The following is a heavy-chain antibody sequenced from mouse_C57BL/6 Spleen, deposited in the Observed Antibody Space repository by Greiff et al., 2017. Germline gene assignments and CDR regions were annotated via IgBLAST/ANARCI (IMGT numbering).Heavy chain of an antibody. CDR1: GYSITSGYY. V-gene: IGHV3-6*01. Sequence: EVQVVESGPGLVKPSQSLSLTCSVTGYSITSGYYWNWIRQFPGNKLEWMGYISYDGSNNYNPSLKNRISITRDTSRNQFFLKLNSVTTEDTATYYCASDGSWFAYWGQGTLVTVSA. J-gene: IGHJ3*01. CDR2: ISYDGSN. CDR3: ASDGSWFAY. D-gene: IGHD2-2*01.